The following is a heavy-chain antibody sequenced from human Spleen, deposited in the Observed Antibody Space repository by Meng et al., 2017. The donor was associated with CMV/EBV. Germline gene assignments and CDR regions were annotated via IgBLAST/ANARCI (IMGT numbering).Heavy chain of an antibody. CDR3: AHCYDYVWGSYRPYYFDY. CDR2: IYWDDDK. CDR1: XFPLSTSGVG. V-gene: IGHV2-5*02. D-gene: IGHD3-16*02. J-gene: IGHJ4*02. Sequence: QITLKESGPTLVKPTQTLTLTCTXXXFPLSTSGVGVGWIRQPPGKALEWLALIYWDDDKRYSPSLKSRLTITKDTSKNQVVLTMTNMDPVDTATYYCAHCYDYVWGSYRPYYFDYWGQGTLVTVSS.